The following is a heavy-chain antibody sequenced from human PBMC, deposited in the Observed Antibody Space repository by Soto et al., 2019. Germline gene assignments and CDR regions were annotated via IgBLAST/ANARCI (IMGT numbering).Heavy chain of an antibody. CDR2: IYSGGST. J-gene: IGHJ6*02. Sequence: GGSLRLSCAASGFTVSSNYMSWVRQAPGKGLEWVSVIYSGGSTYYADSVKGRFTISRDNSKNTLYLQMNSLRAEDTAVYYCARDLRVPSYYYYGMDVWGQGTTVTVSS. CDR3: ARDLRVPSYYYYGMDV. D-gene: IGHD3-10*01. V-gene: IGHV3-53*01. CDR1: GFTVSSNY.